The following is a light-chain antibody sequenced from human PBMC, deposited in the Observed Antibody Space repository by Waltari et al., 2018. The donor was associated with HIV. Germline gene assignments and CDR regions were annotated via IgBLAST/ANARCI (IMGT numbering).Light chain of an antibody. CDR2: DDV. CDR1: NLGSNR. J-gene: IGLJ2*01. CDR3: QVWDRSYKEAV. Sequence: SYVFTQAPPLSVAPGPQATLSCGNLGSNRVQWYRQKPGRAPLLVVLDDVDRSSGIPARFSGARSGERATLTIRGVEAGDEADYYCQVWDRSYKEAVFGGGT. V-gene: IGLV3-21*02.